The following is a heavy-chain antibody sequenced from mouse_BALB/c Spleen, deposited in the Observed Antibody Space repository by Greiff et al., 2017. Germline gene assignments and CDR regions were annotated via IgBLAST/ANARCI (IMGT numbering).Heavy chain of an antibody. V-gene: IGHV5-12-1*01. J-gene: IGHJ2*01. Sequence: EVKLVESGGGLVKPGGSLKLSCAASGFTFSSYAMSWVRQTPEKRLEWVATISSGGGSTYYPDTVKGRFTISRDNAKNTLYLQMSSLKSEDTAMYYCARHDSLNYFDYWGQGTTLTVSS. CDR1: GFTFSSYA. CDR3: ARHDSLNYFDY. CDR2: ISSGGGST.